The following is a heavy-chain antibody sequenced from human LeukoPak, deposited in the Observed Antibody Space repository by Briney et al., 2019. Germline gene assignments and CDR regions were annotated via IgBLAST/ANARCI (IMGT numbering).Heavy chain of an antibody. J-gene: IGHJ3*01. CDR2: SSGSGTHT. CDR3: AKRAEYTRSSLVLPFDAFDL. V-gene: IGHV3-23*01. Sequence: QSGGSLRLSCAASGFIFKNYAMTWVRQPPGKGLEWVSVSSGSGTHTYYADSVKGRFTISRDNSKNTLYLQMNSLRAEDTAVYYCAKRAEYTRSSLVLPFDAFDLWGQGTMVTVSS. D-gene: IGHD6-6*01. CDR1: GFIFKNYA.